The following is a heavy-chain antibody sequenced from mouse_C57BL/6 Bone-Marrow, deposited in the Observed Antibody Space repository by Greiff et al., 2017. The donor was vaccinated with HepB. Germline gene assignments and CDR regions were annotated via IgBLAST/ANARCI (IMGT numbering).Heavy chain of an antibody. CDR2: LHPNSGST. J-gene: IGHJ4*01. D-gene: IGHD1-1*01. Sequence: QVQLQQPGAELVKPGASVKLSCKASGYTFTSYWMHWVKQRPGQGLEWIGMLHPNSGSTNYNEKYKSKATLTVDTSSSTAYRQLSSLTSEDAAGDDGARSGASTRGVAPEAMDYWGKGTSGTVSS. V-gene: IGHV1-64*01. CDR1: GYTFTSYW. CDR3: ARSGASTRGVAPEAMDY.